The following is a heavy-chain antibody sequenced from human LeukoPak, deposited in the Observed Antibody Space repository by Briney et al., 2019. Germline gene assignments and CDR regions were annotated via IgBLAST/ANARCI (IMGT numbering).Heavy chain of an antibody. CDR2: IKQDGSEK. CDR3: ARGDPGQRKYYSNWFDP. CDR1: GFPFSSYW. J-gene: IGHJ5*02. D-gene: IGHD3-10*01. V-gene: IGHV3-7*03. Sequence: GSLRLSCAASGFPFSSYWMSWVRPAPGKGLEWVANIKQDGSEKYYVDSVKGRFTISRDNAKNSLYLQMNSLRAEDTAVYYCARGDPGQRKYYSNWFDPWGQGTLVTVSS.